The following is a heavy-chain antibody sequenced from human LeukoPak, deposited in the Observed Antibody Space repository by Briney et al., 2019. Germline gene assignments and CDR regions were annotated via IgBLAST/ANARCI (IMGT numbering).Heavy chain of an antibody. J-gene: IGHJ4*02. CDR1: GGSIISYY. V-gene: IGHV4-4*07. CDR3: ARVSVAGPGGYFDY. Sequence: PSETLSLTCTVSGGSIISYYWSWIRQPAGKGLEWIGRIYTSGSTNYNPSLKSRVTMSVDTSKNQFSLKLSSVTAADTAVYYCARVSVAGPGGYFDYWGQGTLVTVSS. D-gene: IGHD6-19*01. CDR2: IYTSGST.